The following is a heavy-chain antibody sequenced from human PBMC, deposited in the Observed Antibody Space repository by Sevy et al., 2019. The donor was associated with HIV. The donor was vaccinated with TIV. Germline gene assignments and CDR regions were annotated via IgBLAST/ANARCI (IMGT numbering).Heavy chain of an antibody. V-gene: IGHV3-30*04. J-gene: IGHJ6*02. CDR3: ARDLPSAVTLPFYYYGLHV. D-gene: IGHD4-17*01. CDR2: ISSDGSSE. Sequence: GGSLRLSCAASGFTFNIYVIHWVRQAPGKGLEWVAVISSDGSSEYYPDSVKGRFTISRDNSKNTLYLQMNSLGAEDTAVYYCARDLPSAVTLPFYYYGLHVWGQGTTVTVSS. CDR1: GFTFNIYV.